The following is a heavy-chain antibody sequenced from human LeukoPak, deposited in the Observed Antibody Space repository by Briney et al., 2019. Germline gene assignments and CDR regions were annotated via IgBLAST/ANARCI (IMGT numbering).Heavy chain of an antibody. D-gene: IGHD3-16*01. J-gene: IGHJ4*02. CDR1: GFTFSSYA. CDR2: IWYDGSKK. Sequence: GGSLRLSCAASGFTFSSYAMSWVRQAPGKGLEWVAFIWYDGSKKNYTDSVKGRLAISRDNSKNTLYLQMNSLRGDDTAVYFCARDGQGGSPYAQDYWGQGTLVTVSS. CDR3: ARDGQGGSPYAQDY. V-gene: IGHV3-30*09.